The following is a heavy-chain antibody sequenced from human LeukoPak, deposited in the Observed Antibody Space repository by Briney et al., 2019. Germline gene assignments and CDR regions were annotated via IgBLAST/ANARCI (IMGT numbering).Heavy chain of an antibody. J-gene: IGHJ6*03. V-gene: IGHV4-59*01. CDR3: ASGPVVATTFSPYYYYYMDV. CDR1: GGSISSYY. D-gene: IGHD5-12*01. CDR2: IYYSGST. Sequence: SETLSLTCTVSGGSISSYYWSWIRQPPGKGLEWIGYIYYSGSTNYNPSLKSRVTISVDTSKNQFSLKLSSVTAADTAVYYCASGPVVATTFSPYYYYYMDVWGKGTTVTISS.